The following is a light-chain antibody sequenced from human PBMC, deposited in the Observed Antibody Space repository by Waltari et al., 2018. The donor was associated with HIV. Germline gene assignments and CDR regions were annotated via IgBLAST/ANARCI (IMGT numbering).Light chain of an antibody. CDR2: NNS. V-gene: IGLV1-40*01. CDR1: SSNSGAGYD. Sequence: QSVLTQPPSVSGAPGQRVTLPCPGSSSNSGAGYDLTWYQQLPGTAPKLLIYNNSNRPSGVPDRFSGSKSGTSASLAITGLQAEDEADYYCQSYDSSLSGSDVFGTGTKVTVL. J-gene: IGLJ1*01. CDR3: QSYDSSLSGSDV.